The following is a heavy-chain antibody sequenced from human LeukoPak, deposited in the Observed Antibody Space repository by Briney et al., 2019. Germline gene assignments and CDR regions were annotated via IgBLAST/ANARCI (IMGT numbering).Heavy chain of an antibody. CDR1: GFTSSSYG. V-gene: IGHV3-33*01. J-gene: IGHJ6*02. CDR3: ARGPYYYDSSGYYYYYGMDV. CDR2: IWYDGSNK. Sequence: GGSLRLSCAASGFTSSSYGMHWVRQAPGKGLEWVAVIWYDGSNKYYADSVKGRFTISRDNSKNTLYLQMNSLRAEDTAVYYCARGPYYYDSSGYYYYYGMDVWGQGTTVTVSS. D-gene: IGHD3-22*01.